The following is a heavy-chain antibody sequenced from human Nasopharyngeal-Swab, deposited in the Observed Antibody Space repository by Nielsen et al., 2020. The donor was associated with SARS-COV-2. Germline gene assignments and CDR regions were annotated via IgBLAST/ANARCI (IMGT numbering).Heavy chain of an antibody. V-gene: IGHV1-46*01. CDR1: GYTFTSYY. CDR2: IDPSGATT. Sequence: ALVKVSCKASGYTFTSYYMHWVRQAPGQGLEWMGIIDPSGATTTYAQKFQGRVTMTTDTSTSTAYMELRSLRSDDTAVYYCARDQNHMDVWGKGTTVTVSS. J-gene: IGHJ6*03. CDR3: ARDQNHMDV.